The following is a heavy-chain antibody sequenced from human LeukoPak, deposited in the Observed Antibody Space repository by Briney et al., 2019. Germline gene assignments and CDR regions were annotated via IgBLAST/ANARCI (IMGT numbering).Heavy chain of an antibody. Sequence: GGSLRLSCAASGCILSGSWMHWARQAQGKGLEWVGRIKNNYRGLTTDYIAPVKGRFTISRDDSRNTLYMEMDSLTTGDTAVYYCVTDGGLLPYYFTYWGQGTLVTVSS. J-gene: IGHJ1*01. CDR2: IKNNYRGLTT. D-gene: IGHD3-16*01. CDR1: GCILSGSW. V-gene: IGHV3-15*01. CDR3: VTDGGLLPYYFTY.